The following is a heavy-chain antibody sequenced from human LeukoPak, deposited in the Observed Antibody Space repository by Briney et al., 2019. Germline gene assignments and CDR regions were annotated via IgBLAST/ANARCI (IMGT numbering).Heavy chain of an antibody. CDR2: INPNSGGT. CDR3: ARDDDFWSGYIDY. Sequence: ASVKVSCKASGYTFTGYYMHWVRQAPGQGLEWMGWINPNSGGTNYAQKFQGRVTMTRDTSISTAYMELSRLRSDDTAVYYCARDDDFWSGYIDYWGQGTLVTVSS. V-gene: IGHV1-2*02. D-gene: IGHD3-3*01. J-gene: IGHJ4*02. CDR1: GYTFTGYY.